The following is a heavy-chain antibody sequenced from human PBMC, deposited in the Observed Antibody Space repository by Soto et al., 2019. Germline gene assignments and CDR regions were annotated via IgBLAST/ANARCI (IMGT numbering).Heavy chain of an antibody. V-gene: IGHV3-74*01. J-gene: IGHJ4*02. Sequence: EVQLVESGGGLVQPGGSLRLSCAASGFTFSSYWMHWVRQAPGKGLVWVSRIKTDGSSTSHADSVKGRFTISRDNAKNTLYLQMNSLRAEDTAVYYCARGGRGGFDYWGQGTLVTAPS. D-gene: IGHD3-16*01. CDR2: IKTDGSST. CDR3: ARGGRGGFDY. CDR1: GFTFSSYW.